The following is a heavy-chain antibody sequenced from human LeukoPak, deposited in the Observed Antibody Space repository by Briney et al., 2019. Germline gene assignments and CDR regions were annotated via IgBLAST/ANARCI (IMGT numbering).Heavy chain of an antibody. CDR2: IYYGGST. D-gene: IGHD1-26*01. Sequence: GSLRLSCAASGFTFNTYWMHWVRQPPGKGLEWIGQIYYGGSTNYNPSLKSRVTLSLDTSKNHFSLKVTSVTAADTAVYYCARHLSGSYSFDSWGQGTLVTVSS. CDR1: GFTFNTYW. CDR3: ARHLSGSYSFDS. V-gene: IGHV4-4*02. J-gene: IGHJ4*02.